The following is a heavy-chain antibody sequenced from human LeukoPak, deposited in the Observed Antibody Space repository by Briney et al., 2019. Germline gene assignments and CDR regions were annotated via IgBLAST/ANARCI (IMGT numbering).Heavy chain of an antibody. Sequence: GESLQISCKGSGYSFTNYWIAWVRQMPGKGLEWMGIIYPGDSDTRYSPSFQGQVTISADKSISTAYLQWSSLKASDTAMYYCARRYSSSWFETSRYYFDYWGQGTLVTVSS. CDR3: ARRYSSSWFETSRYYFDY. CDR2: IYPGDSDT. J-gene: IGHJ4*02. V-gene: IGHV5-51*01. D-gene: IGHD6-13*01. CDR1: GYSFTNYW.